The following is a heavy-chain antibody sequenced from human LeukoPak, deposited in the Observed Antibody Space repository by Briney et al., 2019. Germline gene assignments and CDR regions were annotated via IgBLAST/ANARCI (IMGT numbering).Heavy chain of an antibody. D-gene: IGHD1-26*01. CDR3: ARENGPVGASTGFDY. Sequence: PSETLSLTCTVSGGSISSYYWSWIRQPPGKGLEWVSSISSSSSYIYYADSVKGRFTISRDNAKNSLYLQMNSLRAEDTAVYYCARENGPVGASTGFDYWGQGTLVTVSS. J-gene: IGHJ4*02. CDR1: GGSISSYY. V-gene: IGHV3-21*01. CDR2: ISSSSSYI.